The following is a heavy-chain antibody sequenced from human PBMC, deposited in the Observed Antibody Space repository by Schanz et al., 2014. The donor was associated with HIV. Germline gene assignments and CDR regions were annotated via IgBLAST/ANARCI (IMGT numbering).Heavy chain of an antibody. CDR2: INNRANSI. J-gene: IGHJ4*02. CDR3: AKDWARTAGYCFYY. Sequence: EVQLLESGGGLEQPGGSLRLSCTASGFTFSDYSMNWVRQTPGKGLEWVSFINNRANSIFYADSVRGRFTISRDNAKNSLYLQMNSLRAEDTAFYYCAKDWARTAGYCFYYWGQGTLVTVSS. D-gene: IGHD3-9*01. V-gene: IGHV3-48*04. CDR1: GFTFSDYS.